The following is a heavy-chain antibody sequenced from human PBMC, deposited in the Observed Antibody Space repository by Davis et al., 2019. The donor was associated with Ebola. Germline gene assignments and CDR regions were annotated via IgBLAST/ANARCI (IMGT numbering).Heavy chain of an antibody. CDR1: GGSFSGYS. D-gene: IGHD4-17*01. CDR3: ARYGDYTSVDY. V-gene: IGHV4-34*01. J-gene: IGHJ4*02. Sequence: MPSETLSLTCAVSGGSFSGYSWSWIRQPPGKGLEWIGEINHRGSTNYNPSLRSRVTILVDTSKNQFSLKLSSVTAADTAVYYCARYGDYTSVDYWGQGTLVTVSS. CDR2: INHRGST.